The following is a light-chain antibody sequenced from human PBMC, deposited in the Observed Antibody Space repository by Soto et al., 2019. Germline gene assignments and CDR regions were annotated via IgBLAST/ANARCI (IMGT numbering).Light chain of an antibody. CDR1: QSVSSY. Sequence: EIVMAQSPGTLSWSPAERATLSCTASQSVSSYLAWYQQKPGQAPRLLIYGASTRATGIPARFSGSGSGTEFTLTISSLQSEDFAVYYCQHYNNWPPITFGQGTRLE. J-gene: IGKJ5*01. CDR2: GAS. CDR3: QHYNNWPPIT. V-gene: IGKV3-15*01.